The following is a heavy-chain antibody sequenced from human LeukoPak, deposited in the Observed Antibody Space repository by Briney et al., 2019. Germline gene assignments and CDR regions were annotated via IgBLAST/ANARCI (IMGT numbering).Heavy chain of an antibody. CDR3: ARERNGGFDY. J-gene: IGHJ4*02. V-gene: IGHV1-69*01. D-gene: IGHD1-14*01. Sequence: GASVKVSCKASGGTFSSYAISWVRQAPGQGLEWMGGIISIFGTANYAQKFQGRVTITADESTSTAYMELSSLRSEDTAVYYCARERNGGFDYWGQGTLVTVSS. CDR2: IISIFGTA. CDR1: GGTFSSYA.